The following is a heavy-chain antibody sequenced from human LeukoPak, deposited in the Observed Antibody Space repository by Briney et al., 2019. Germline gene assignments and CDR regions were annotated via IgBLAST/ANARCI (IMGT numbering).Heavy chain of an antibody. J-gene: IGHJ4*02. CDR1: GGSFSGYY. D-gene: IGHD4-17*01. CDR2: INHSGST. Sequence: SETLSLTCAIYGGSFSGYYWSWLRQPPGKGLEWIGEINHSGSTNYNPSLKSRVTISVDTSKNQFSLKLSSVTAADTAVYYCASEALHDYGDSPSPGFDYWGQGTLGTVSS. CDR3: ASEALHDYGDSPSPGFDY. V-gene: IGHV4-34*01.